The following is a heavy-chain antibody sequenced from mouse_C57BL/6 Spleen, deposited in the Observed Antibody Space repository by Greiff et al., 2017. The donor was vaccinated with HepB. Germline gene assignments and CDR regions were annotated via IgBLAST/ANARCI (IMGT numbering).Heavy chain of an antibody. CDR1: GYTFTDYY. V-gene: IGHV1-26*01. CDR3: ARGYYGSSYQYYFDY. D-gene: IGHD1-1*01. CDR2: INPNNGGT. Sequence: VQLQQSGPELVKPGASVKISCKASGYTFTDYYMNWVKQSHGKSLEWIGDINPNNGGTSYNQKFKGKATLTVDKSSSTAYMERRSLTSEDSAVYYCARGYYGSSYQYYFDYWGQGTTLTVSS. J-gene: IGHJ2*01.